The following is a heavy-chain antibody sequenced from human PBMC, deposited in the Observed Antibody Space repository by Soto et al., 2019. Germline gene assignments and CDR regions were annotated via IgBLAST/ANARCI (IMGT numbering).Heavy chain of an antibody. CDR3: ARARATIAAAAIFDC. V-gene: IGHV4-39*07. D-gene: IGHD6-13*01. CDR2: VYRTGST. Sequence: SETLSLTCTVSGGSISSSSYYWGWIRQPPGKGLEWIGEVYRTGSTNSNPSLESRLTISVDKSKNQFSLKLTSVTAADTAVYYCARARATIAAAAIFDCWGQGTLVTVSS. J-gene: IGHJ4*02. CDR1: GGSISSSSYY.